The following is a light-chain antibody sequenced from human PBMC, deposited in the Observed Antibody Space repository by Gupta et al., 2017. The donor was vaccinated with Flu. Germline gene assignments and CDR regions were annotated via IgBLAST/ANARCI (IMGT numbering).Light chain of an antibody. CDR2: AAS. J-gene: IGKJ1*01. CDR1: QRISSY. V-gene: IGKV1-39*01. Sequence: PSSLSASVGDRVTITCRASQRISSYLNWYQQKPGKAPKLLIYAASRLQSGVPSRFSGSGSGTDFTLTISRLQPEDFATYYCQQRDSTPQTFGQGTKVVIK. CDR3: QQRDSTPQT.